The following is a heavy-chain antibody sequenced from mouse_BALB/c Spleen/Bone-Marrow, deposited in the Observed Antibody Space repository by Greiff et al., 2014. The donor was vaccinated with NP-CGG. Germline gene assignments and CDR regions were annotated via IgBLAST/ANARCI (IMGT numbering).Heavy chain of an antibody. CDR1: GYTFTSYN. CDR3: ARNYYGYYYAMDY. D-gene: IGHD1-1*01. V-gene: IGHV1-12*01. CDR2: IYPGNGDT. J-gene: IGHJ4*01. Sequence: LQQSGAELVKPGASVKMPCKASGYTFTSYNMHWVKQTPGQGLEWIGAIYPGNGDTSYNQKFKGKATLTADKSSSTAYMQLSSLTSEDSAVYYCARNYYGYYYAMDYWGQGTPVTVSS.